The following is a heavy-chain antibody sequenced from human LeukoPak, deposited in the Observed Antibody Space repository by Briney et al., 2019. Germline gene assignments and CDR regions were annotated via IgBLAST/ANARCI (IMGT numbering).Heavy chain of an antibody. J-gene: IGHJ4*01. Sequence: GASVKVSCKASGYTFTSYDINWVRQATGQGPEWIGWMNPNSGNTGYAQKFQGRVTITRNTSISTVYMELSSLRSEDTAVYYCARGTSPIEYWGQGTLVTVSS. V-gene: IGHV1-8*03. CDR3: ARGTSPIEY. CDR1: GYTFTSYD. CDR2: MNPNSGNT.